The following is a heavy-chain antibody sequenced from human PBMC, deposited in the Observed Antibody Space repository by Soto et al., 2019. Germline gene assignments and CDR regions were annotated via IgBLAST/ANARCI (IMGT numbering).Heavy chain of an antibody. Sequence: SVKVSCTASGYTFTSYDINWVRQATGQGLEWMGWMNPNSGNTGYAQKFQGRVTMTRNASISTAYMELSSLRSEDTAVYYCARGGGTVTTLFDIWGQGTMVTVSS. CDR2: MNPNSGNT. J-gene: IGHJ3*02. V-gene: IGHV1-8*01. CDR1: GYTFTSYD. CDR3: ARGGGTVTTLFDI. D-gene: IGHD4-17*01.